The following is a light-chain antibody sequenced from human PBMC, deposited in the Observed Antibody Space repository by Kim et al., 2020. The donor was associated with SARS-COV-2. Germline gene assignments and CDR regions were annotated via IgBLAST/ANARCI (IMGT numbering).Light chain of an antibody. CDR2: GAS. CDR1: QSVDSSY. CDR3: QQFDGSRYT. Sequence: LSPGEGATLSCRVSQSVDSSYLAWYQQRIGQAPRLLMFGASNRATGVPDRFSGSGSATDFTLTITRVEPEDFAMYYCQQFDGSRYTFGQGTKLEI. J-gene: IGKJ2*01. V-gene: IGKV3-20*01.